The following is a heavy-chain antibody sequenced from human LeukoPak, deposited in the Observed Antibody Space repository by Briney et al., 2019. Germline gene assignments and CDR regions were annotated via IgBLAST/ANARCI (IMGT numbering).Heavy chain of an antibody. CDR3: AKGSGINHYHWIDP. D-gene: IGHD1-14*01. CDR1: GFTFSNYN. J-gene: IGHJ5*02. CDR2: ISGGGGST. V-gene: IGHV3-23*01. Sequence: PGGSLRLSCAASGFTFSNYNMNWVRQAPGKGLEWVSGISGGGGSTYYADSVKGRFTISRDNSKNTLYLQMDSLRAEDTALYYCAKGSGINHYHWIDPWGQGTLVTVSS.